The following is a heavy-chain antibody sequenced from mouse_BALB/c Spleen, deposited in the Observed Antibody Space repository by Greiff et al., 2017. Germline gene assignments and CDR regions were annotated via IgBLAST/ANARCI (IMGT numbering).Heavy chain of an antibody. V-gene: IGHV5-9-4*01. CDR2: ISSGGSYT. CDR3: ARARSLTGIAY. Sequence: EVKLMESGGGLVKPGGSLKLSCAASGFTFSSYAMSWVRQSPEKRLEWVAEISSGGSYTYYPDTVTGRFTISRDNAKNTLYLEMSSLRSEDTAMYYWARARSLTGIAYWGQGTLVTVSA. D-gene: IGHD4-1*01. J-gene: IGHJ3*01. CDR1: GFTFSSYA.